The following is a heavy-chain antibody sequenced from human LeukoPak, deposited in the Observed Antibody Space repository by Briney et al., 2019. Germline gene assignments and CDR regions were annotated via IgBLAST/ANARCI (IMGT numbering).Heavy chain of an antibody. Sequence: GGSLRLSCAASGFTFSSYGMHWVRQAPGKGLEWVAVISYDGSNKYYADSVKGRFTISRDNSKNTLYLQMNSLRAEDTAVYYCARDLVSSSSSRDYYYAVDVWGQGTTVTVSS. CDR1: GFTFSSYG. J-gene: IGHJ6*02. CDR3: ARDLVSSSSSRDYYYAVDV. D-gene: IGHD6-6*01. V-gene: IGHV3-30*03. CDR2: ISYDGSNK.